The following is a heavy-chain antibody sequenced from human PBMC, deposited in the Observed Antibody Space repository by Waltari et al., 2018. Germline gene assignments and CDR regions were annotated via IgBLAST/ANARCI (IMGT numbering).Heavy chain of an antibody. Sequence: QVQLVQSGAEVKKPGASVKVSCKASGYTFTSYDINWVRQATGQGLEWMGWRNPNSGNTGYAQKFQGRVTITRNTSISTAYMELSSLRSEDTAVYYCARGGSWYLWGENWFDPWGQGTLVTVSS. V-gene: IGHV1-8*03. J-gene: IGHJ5*02. CDR3: ARGGSWYLWGENWFDP. D-gene: IGHD6-13*01. CDR1: GYTFTSYD. CDR2: RNPNSGNT.